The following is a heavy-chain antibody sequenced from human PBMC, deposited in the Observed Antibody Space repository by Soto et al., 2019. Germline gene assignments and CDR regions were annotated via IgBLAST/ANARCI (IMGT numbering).Heavy chain of an antibody. J-gene: IGHJ6*02. D-gene: IGHD3-3*01. CDR2: ISAHNGNT. V-gene: IGHV1-18*01. CDR1: GYMFISYG. CDR3: AIGHHVPTIFGVVNARRRFYGMDV. Sequence: VASVKVSCKASGYMFISYGINWVRQAPGQGLEWMGWISAHNGNTKYAENLQGRVTMTTDTSTSTAYMEMRSLRSDDTAVYYCAIGHHVPTIFGVVNARRRFYGMDVWGQGTTVT.